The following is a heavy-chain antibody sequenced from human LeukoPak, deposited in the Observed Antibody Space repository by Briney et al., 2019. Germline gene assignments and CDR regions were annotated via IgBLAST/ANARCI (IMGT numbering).Heavy chain of an antibody. CDR3: AKSSWEAYYYYMDV. CDR2: ISGSGGST. J-gene: IGHJ6*03. D-gene: IGHD1-26*01. CDR1: GFTFSSYA. V-gene: IGHV3-23*01. Sequence: PGGSLRLSCAASGFTFSSYAMSWVRQAPGKGLEWVSAISGSGGSTYYAGSVKGRFTISRDNSKNTLYLQMKSLRAEDTAVYYCAKSSWEAYYYYMDVWGKGTTVTVSS.